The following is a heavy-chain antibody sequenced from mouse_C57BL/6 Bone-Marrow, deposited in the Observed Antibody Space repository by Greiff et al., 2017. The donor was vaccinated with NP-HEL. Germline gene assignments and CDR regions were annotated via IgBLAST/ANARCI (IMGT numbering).Heavy chain of an antibody. D-gene: IGHD6-1*01. J-gene: IGHJ1*03. Sequence: VQLQQPGAELVKPGASVKLSCKASGFNIKDDYMHWVKQRPEQGLEWIGWIDPENGGTKYDEKFQGKATITVDTPSNTAYLQLSSLTSEDSAVYYCTTTTGVDVWGRGTTATVSA. CDR3: TTTTGVDV. CDR1: GFNIKDDY. V-gene: IGHV14-4*01. CDR2: IDPENGGT.